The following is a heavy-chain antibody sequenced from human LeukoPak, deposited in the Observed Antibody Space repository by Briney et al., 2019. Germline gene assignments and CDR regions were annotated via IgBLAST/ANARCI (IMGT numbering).Heavy chain of an antibody. J-gene: IGHJ3*02. CDR3: ARVLGYYDSSTYYSPWAFDI. V-gene: IGHV3-48*03. CDR2: ISSSGSSI. D-gene: IGHD3-22*01. Sequence: GGSLRLSREASGFTFSAYAMTWVRQAPGKGLEWVSYISSSGSSIYYADSVKGRFTISRDNAKNSLYLQMNSLRAEDTAVYYCARVLGYYDSSTYYSPWAFDIWGQGTMVTVSS. CDR1: GFTFSAYA.